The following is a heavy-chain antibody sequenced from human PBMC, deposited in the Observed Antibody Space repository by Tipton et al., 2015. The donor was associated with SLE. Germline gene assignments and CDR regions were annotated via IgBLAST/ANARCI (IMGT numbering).Heavy chain of an antibody. Sequence: TLSLTCAVYGGFFSGYYWSWIRQPPGKGLEWVGEINHSGSTYYNPSLKSRVTISVDTSKNQFSLKLSSVTAADTAVYYCAGEGGDDYVNYWGRGTLVTVSS. D-gene: IGHD4-17*01. CDR2: INHSGST. CDR3: AGEGGDDYVNY. J-gene: IGHJ4*02. V-gene: IGHV4-34*01. CDR1: GGFFSGYY.